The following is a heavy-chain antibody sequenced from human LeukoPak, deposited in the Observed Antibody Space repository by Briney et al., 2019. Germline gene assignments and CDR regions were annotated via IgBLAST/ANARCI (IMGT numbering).Heavy chain of an antibody. CDR1: GFTFSSYW. J-gene: IGHJ4*02. CDR3: ARGARSGYAKY. V-gene: IGHV3-7*01. Sequence: GGSLRLSCAASGFTFSSYWMSWVRQARGKGLEWVANIKQDGSEKYYVDSVKGRFTISRDNAKNSLYLQMNSLRAEDTAVYYCARGARSGYAKYWGQGTLVTVSS. D-gene: IGHD5-12*01. CDR2: IKQDGSEK.